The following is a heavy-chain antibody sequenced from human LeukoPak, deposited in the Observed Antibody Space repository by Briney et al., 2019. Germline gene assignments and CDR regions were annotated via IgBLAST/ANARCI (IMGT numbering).Heavy chain of an antibody. J-gene: IGHJ4*02. D-gene: IGHD4-23*01. CDR3: ARGLYGGNSAIDY. V-gene: IGHV3-53*01. Sequence: GGSLRLSYAASGFTVSSNYMSWVRQAPGKGLEWVSVIYSGGSTYYADSVKGRFTISRDNSKNTLYLQMNSLRAEDTAVYYCARGLYGGNSAIDYWGQGTLVTVSS. CDR2: IYSGGST. CDR1: GFTVSSNY.